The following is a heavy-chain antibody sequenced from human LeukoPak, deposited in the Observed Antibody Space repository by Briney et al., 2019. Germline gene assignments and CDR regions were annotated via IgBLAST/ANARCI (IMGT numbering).Heavy chain of an antibody. J-gene: IGHJ4*02. Sequence: GGSLRLSCAASGFTFSSYSMNWVRQAPGKGLEWVSYISSSSSPIYFADSVKGRFTISRDNAKNSLYLQMNSLRAEDTAVYYCARDRYGYFAPDYWGQGTLVTVSS. CDR1: GFTFSSYS. CDR3: ARDRYGYFAPDY. CDR2: ISSSSSPI. V-gene: IGHV3-48*01. D-gene: IGHD5-18*01.